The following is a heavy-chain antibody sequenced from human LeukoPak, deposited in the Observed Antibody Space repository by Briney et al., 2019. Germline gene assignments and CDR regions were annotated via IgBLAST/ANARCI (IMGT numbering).Heavy chain of an antibody. Sequence: KPGGSLRLSCAASGFTFSSYSMNWVRQAPGKGLEWVSSISSSSSYIYYADSVKGRFTISRGNAKNSLYLQMNSLRAEDTAVYYCARSGGYETYFDYWGQGTLVTVSS. CDR2: ISSSSSYI. CDR1: GFTFSSYS. V-gene: IGHV3-21*04. CDR3: ARSGGYETYFDY. D-gene: IGHD6-13*01. J-gene: IGHJ4*02.